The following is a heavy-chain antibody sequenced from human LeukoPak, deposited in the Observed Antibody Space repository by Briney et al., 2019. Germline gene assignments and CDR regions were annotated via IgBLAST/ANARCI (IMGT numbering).Heavy chain of an antibody. J-gene: IGHJ4*02. CDR1: GYTFTRYG. Sequence: ASVKVSCKASGYTFTRYGISWVRQAPGQGLEWMGWISAYNGNTNYAQKLQGRVTMTTDTSTSTAYMELRSLRFDDTAVYYCARDHSYYDFWSGYFDYWGQGTLVTVSS. V-gene: IGHV1-18*01. CDR2: ISAYNGNT. CDR3: ARDHSYYDFWSGYFDY. D-gene: IGHD3-3*01.